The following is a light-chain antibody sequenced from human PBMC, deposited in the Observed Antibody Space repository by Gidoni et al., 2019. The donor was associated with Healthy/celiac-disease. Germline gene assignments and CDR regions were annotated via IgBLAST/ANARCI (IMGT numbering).Light chain of an antibody. Sequence: DIPMTQSPSSLSASVGDRVTITCRTSHSISSYLDWYQQKPGKAPKLLIYAASSLHSGIPSRFSGSGSGTDFTLTISSLQPEDFATYYCQQSYSTPLTFGGGTKVEIK. CDR3: QQSYSTPLT. CDR2: AAS. V-gene: IGKV1-39*01. J-gene: IGKJ4*01. CDR1: HSISSY.